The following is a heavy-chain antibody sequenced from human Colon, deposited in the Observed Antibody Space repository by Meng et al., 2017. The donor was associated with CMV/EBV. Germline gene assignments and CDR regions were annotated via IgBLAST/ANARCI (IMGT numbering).Heavy chain of an antibody. CDR3: RSSRYCSSTSCYTGTSDAFDI. J-gene: IGHJ3*02. Sequence: GGSLRLSCVASGLTFSSYAMHWVRQAPGKGLVWVSRINSDGSSTSYADSVKGRFTISRDNAKNTLYLQMNSLRAEDTAVYYCRSSRYCSSTSCYTGTSDAFDIWGQGTMVTVSS. V-gene: IGHV3-74*01. D-gene: IGHD2-2*02. CDR2: INSDGSST. CDR1: GLTFSSYA.